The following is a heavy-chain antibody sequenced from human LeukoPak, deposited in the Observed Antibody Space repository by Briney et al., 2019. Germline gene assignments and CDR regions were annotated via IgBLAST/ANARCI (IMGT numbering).Heavy chain of an antibody. CDR1: GGTFSSYA. CDR2: INPNSGGT. V-gene: IGHV1-2*02. CDR3: ARDQGYYDSSGYHR. Sequence: ASVKVSCKASGGTFSSYAISWVRQAPGQGLEWMGWINPNSGGTNYAQKFQGRVTMTRDTSISTAYMELSRLRSDDTAVYYCARDQGYYDSSGYHRWGQGTLVTASS. D-gene: IGHD3-22*01. J-gene: IGHJ4*02.